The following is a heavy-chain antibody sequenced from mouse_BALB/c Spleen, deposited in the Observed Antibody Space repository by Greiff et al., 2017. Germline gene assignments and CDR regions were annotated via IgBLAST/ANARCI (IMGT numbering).Heavy chain of an antibody. CDR3: ARGVYYYGSSYAMDY. V-gene: IGHV3-8*02. CDR1: GDSITSGY. CDR2: ISYSGST. J-gene: IGHJ4*01. D-gene: IGHD1-1*01. Sequence: EVMLVESGPSLVKPSQTLSLTCSVTGDSITSGYWNWIRKFPGNKLEYMGYISYSGSTYYNPSLKSRISITRDTSKNQYYLQLNSVTTEDTATYYCARGVYYYGSSYAMDYWGQGTSVTVSS.